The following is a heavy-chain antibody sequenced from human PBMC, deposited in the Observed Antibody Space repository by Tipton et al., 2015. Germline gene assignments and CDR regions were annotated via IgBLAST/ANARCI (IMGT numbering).Heavy chain of an antibody. Sequence: SLRLSCTGAGFNILDYAMSWVRQAPGKGLEWVSAISGRSFDPYYKDSVKGRFTISRDMSTNTLYLQMNSLRVNDTAVYHCTKDMSGGWLVRFYDYGMDVWGQGTRVTVSS. J-gene: IGHJ6*02. CDR3: TKDMSGGWLVRFYDYGMDV. V-gene: IGHV3-23*01. CDR2: ISGRSFDP. D-gene: IGHD6-19*01. CDR1: GFNILDYA.